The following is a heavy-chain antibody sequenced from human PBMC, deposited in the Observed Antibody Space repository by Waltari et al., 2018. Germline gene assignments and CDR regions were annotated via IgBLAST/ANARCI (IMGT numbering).Heavy chain of an antibody. V-gene: IGHV3-23*01. D-gene: IGHD1-26*01. CDR2: ISGSGGST. Sequence: EVQLLESGGGLVQPGGSLRLSCAASGFTFSSYAMSWVRQAPGKGLEWVSAISGSGGSTYYADSVKGRFTISRDNSKNTLYLQMNSLRAEDTAVYYCARVRVGAPEEGHAFDIWGQGTMVTVSS. CDR3: ARVRVGAPEEGHAFDI. J-gene: IGHJ3*02. CDR1: GFTFSSYA.